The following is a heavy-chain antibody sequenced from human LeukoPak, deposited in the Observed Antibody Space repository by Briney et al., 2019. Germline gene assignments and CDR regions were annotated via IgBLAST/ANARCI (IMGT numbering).Heavy chain of an antibody. CDR2: INHSGST. CDR1: GGSFSGYY. CDR3: ARRQWQWLVRSDFFDY. V-gene: IGHV4-34*01. D-gene: IGHD6-19*01. J-gene: IGHJ4*02. Sequence: PSETLSLTCAVYGGSFSGYYWSWIRQPPGKGLEWIGEINHSGSTNYNPSLKSRVTISVDTSKNQFSLKLSSVTAADTAVYYCARRQWQWLVRSDFFDYWGQGTLVTVSS.